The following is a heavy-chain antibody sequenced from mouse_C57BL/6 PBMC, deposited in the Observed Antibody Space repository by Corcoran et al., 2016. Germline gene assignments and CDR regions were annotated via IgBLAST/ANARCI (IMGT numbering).Heavy chain of an antibody. CDR2: INPNNGGT. D-gene: IGHD4-1*01. J-gene: IGHJ3*01. CDR1: RYTFTDSY. Sequence: EVQLQQSGPELVKPGAPVKISCKASRYTFTDSYLTCVTQSHGKSLEWIGDINPNNGGTSYNQKFKGKATLTVDKSSSTAYMELRSLTSEDSAVYYGARSANWDRFAYWGQGTLVTVS. V-gene: IGHV1-26*01. CDR3: ARSANWDRFAY.